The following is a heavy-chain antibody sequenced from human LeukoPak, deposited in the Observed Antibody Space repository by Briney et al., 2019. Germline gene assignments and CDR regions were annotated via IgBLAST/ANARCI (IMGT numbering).Heavy chain of an antibody. CDR2: ISGYNGNT. J-gene: IGHJ4*02. CDR3: ANDIHPGLGSGASCCFDY. Sequence: GASVKVSCKASGYIFTDYGISWVRQAPGQGFEWMGWISGYNGNTNYAQSLQGRVTMTTDTSTSTTYMELRSLRSDDTAVYYCANDIHPGLGSGASCCFDYWGQGTLVTVSS. D-gene: IGHD2-15*01. V-gene: IGHV1-18*01. CDR1: GYIFTDYG.